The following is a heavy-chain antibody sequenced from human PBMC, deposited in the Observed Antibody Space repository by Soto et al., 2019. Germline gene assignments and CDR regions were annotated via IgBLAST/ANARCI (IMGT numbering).Heavy chain of an antibody. V-gene: IGHV3-66*01. CDR3: AREYSSSYYYFYAMDV. D-gene: IGHD5-18*01. CDR1: GFTVSSNY. J-gene: IGHJ6*02. CDR2: IYSGGST. Sequence: EVQLVESGGGLVQPGGSLRLSCAASGFTVSSNYMSWVRQAPGKGLEWVSVIYSGGSTYYADSVKGRFTISRDNSKNTLYLQMNSLRPAHTAVYYCAREYSSSYYYFYAMDVWGQGTTVTVSS.